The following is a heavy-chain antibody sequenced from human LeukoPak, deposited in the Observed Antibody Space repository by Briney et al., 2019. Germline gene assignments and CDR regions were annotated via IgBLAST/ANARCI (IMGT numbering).Heavy chain of an antibody. Sequence: GGSLRLSCAASGFTFSSYAMSWVRQAPGKGLERVSVIYSGGSTYYADSVKGRFTISRDNSKNTLYLQMNSLRAEDTAVYYCARDRSSGWYDFDYWGQGTLVTVSS. CDR2: IYSGGST. J-gene: IGHJ4*02. CDR1: GFTFSSYA. CDR3: ARDRSSGWYDFDY. V-gene: IGHV3-66*02. D-gene: IGHD6-19*01.